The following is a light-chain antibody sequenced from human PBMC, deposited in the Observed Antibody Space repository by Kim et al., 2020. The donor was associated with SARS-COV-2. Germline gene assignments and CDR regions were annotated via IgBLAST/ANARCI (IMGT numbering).Light chain of an antibody. CDR2: GKN. V-gene: IGLV3-19*01. Sequence: SSELTQDPAVSVALGQTVRITCQGDSLRSYYASWYQQKPGQAPVLVIYGKNNRPSGIPDRFSGSSSGNTASLTITGAQAEDEADYYCNSRDSSGYHREVF. J-gene: IGLJ3*02. CDR3: NSRDSSGYHREV. CDR1: SLRSYY.